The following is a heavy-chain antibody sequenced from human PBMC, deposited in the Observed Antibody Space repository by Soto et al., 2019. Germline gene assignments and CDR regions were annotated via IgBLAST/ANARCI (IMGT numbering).Heavy chain of an antibody. D-gene: IGHD3-16*01. Sequence: SETLSLTCTVSRGSTGSYYWAWIRQPPRGGLEWIGFVHSTGSTTYSPSLKSRLTISIDTHKDQFTLRLTSVTAVDTAVYYCARVAACWNNYVHYYSGVDVWGPGATVTVSS. CDR3: ARVAACWNNYVHYYSGVDV. J-gene: IGHJ6*02. V-gene: IGHV4-59*01. CDR1: RGSTGSYY. CDR2: VHSTGST.